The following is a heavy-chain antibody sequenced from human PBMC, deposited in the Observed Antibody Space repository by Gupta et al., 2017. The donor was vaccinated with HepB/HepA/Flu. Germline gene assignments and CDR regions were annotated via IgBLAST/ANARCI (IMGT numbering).Heavy chain of an antibody. Sequence: QMQLQQWGAGLLKPSETLSLTCAVYGGYFSGYYWSWIRQPPGKGLEWIGEINHSGSTTYNPSLKSRVTISVATSKNQFSLTLSSVTAADTAVYYCARGPPVGWCEVQSDWYFDLWGRGTLVTVSS. V-gene: IGHV4-34*01. CDR3: ARGPPVGWCEVQSDWYFDL. CDR2: INHSGST. CDR1: GGYFSGYY. J-gene: IGHJ2*01. D-gene: IGHD2-8*02.